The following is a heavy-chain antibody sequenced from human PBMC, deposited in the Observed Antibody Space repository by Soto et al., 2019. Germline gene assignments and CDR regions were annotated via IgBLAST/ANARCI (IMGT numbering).Heavy chain of an antibody. CDR3: WRAFGGTH. Sequence: EVQLVESGGGLVQPGGSLRLSCAASGFTFNNYYMVWVRQAPGRGLEWVANINQDGSAKYYVDSVKGRFTISRDNAKSSLYLQINSLRPDDTATDYCWRAFGGTHWGQGALVTVSS. J-gene: IGHJ4*02. D-gene: IGHD2-15*01. CDR2: INQDGSAK. V-gene: IGHV3-7*05. CDR1: GFTFNNYY.